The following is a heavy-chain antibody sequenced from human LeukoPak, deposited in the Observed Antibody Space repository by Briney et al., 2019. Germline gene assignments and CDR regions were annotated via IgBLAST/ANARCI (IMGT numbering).Heavy chain of an antibody. CDR2: FDPEDGGT. V-gene: IGHV1-24*01. CDR1: GYTPTELS. J-gene: IGHJ4*02. CDR3: ATGELAYCGGDCSRSLPPDY. Sequence: ASVKVSCKVSGYTPTELSMHWVRQAPGKGLEWMGGFDPEDGGTIYAQKFQGRVTMTEDTSTDTAYMELSSLRSEDTAVYYCATGELAYCGGDCSRSLPPDYWGQGTLVTVSS. D-gene: IGHD2-21*02.